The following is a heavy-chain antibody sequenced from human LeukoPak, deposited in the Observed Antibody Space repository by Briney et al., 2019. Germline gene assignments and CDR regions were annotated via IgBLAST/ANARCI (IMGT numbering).Heavy chain of an antibody. J-gene: IGHJ4*02. CDR1: GFTFISYA. Sequence: GGALRLSCAASGFTFISYAMSWVRQAPGKGLEWVSAISGSGGSTYYADSVKGRFTISRDNSKNTLYLQMNGLRAEDRAVYYCVKPTDSSGYPLDFDYWGQGTLVTVSS. D-gene: IGHD6-19*01. CDR3: VKPTDSSGYPLDFDY. V-gene: IGHV3-23*01. CDR2: ISGSGGST.